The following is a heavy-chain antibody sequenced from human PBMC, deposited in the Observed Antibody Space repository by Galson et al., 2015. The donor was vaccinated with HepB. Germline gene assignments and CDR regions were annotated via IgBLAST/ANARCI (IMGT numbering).Heavy chain of an antibody. J-gene: IGHJ5*02. D-gene: IGHD3-10*01. V-gene: IGHV3-23*01. CDR1: GFTFTSYA. CDR3: ARPRGDSFNMVRGLS. Sequence: SLRLSCAASGFTFTSYAMSWVRQGPGRRLGWVSTITGSSGLTNYADSVKGRFTVSRDNSKNTLFLQMSSLRVEDTGVYYCARPRGDSFNMVRGLSWGQGILVTVS. CDR2: ITGSSGLT.